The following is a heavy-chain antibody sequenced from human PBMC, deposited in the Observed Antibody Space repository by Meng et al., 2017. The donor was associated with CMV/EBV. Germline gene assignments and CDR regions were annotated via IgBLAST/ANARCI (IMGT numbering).Heavy chain of an antibody. CDR1: GGSFSGYY. D-gene: IGHD6-19*01. J-gene: IGHJ5*02. Sequence: SETLSLTCAVYGGSFSGYYWSWIRQPPGKGLEWIGEINHSGSTNYNPSLKSRVTISVDTSKNQFSLKLSSVTAADTAVYYCARDQYEVYSSGWFTSYNWFDPWGQGTLVTVSS. CDR2: INHSGST. V-gene: IGHV4-34*01. CDR3: ARDQYEVYSSGWFTSYNWFDP.